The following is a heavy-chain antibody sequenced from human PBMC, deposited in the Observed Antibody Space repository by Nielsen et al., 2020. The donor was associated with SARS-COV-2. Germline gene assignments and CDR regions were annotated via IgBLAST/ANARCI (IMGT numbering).Heavy chain of an antibody. J-gene: IGHJ4*02. Sequence: KLQGRVTMTTDTSTSTAYMELRSLRSDDTAVYYCARDNYDSSGYLNSYFDYWGQGTLVTVSS. CDR3: ARDNYDSSGYLNSYFDY. V-gene: IGHV1-18*01. D-gene: IGHD3-22*01.